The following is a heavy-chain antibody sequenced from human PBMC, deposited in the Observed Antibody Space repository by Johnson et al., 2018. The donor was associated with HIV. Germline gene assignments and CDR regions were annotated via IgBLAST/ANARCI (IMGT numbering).Heavy chain of an antibody. CDR2: IGTTGDT. CDR1: GFTVSTNY. V-gene: IGHV3-13*01. D-gene: IGHD3-16*01. J-gene: IGHJ3*02. CDR3: TTDQVGRKYGGKYHI. Sequence: MQLVESGGGLIQPGGSLRLSCAASGFTVSTNYMNWVRHATGNGLEWVSVIGTTGDTNYPGSVKGRFSIPRENAKDSLSFQMNSLRAEDTAVYCCTTDQVGRKYGGKYHIWGQGTMVTVSS.